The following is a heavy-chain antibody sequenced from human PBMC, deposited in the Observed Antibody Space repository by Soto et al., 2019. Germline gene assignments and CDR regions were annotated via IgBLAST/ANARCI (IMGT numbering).Heavy chain of an antibody. CDR2: ITVNGIT. CDR1: GAYVSDFS. D-gene: IGHD1-7*01. Sequence: QVQQLESGPGLVKPWDTLSLTCTVSGAYVSDFSWSWIRQPAGKGLEWIGRITVNGITQYTPSFRSLVTMSMDTSVNQFSLNIQPATAADTALYYCARESGETWTYAAHWGQGTLVTVSS. J-gene: IGHJ1*01. CDR3: ARESGETWTYAAH. V-gene: IGHV4-4*07.